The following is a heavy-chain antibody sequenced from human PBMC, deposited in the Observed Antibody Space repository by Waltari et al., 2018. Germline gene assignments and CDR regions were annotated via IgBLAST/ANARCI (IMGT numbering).Heavy chain of an antibody. D-gene: IGHD6-13*01. CDR3: ERNPQVSSSFTLPNYYYYMDD. Sequence: QITLKESGPTLVKPTQTLTLTCTFSGFSLSTSGVGVGWIRQPPGKALEWLALIYWNDDKSYSPFLKTRLTNTKDISKNQVVLTMTNMDLVNTATYYYERNPQVSSSFTLPNYYYYMDDWGKGTTVTV. J-gene: IGHJ6*03. CDR2: IYWNDDK. V-gene: IGHV2-5*01. CDR1: GFSLSTSGVG.